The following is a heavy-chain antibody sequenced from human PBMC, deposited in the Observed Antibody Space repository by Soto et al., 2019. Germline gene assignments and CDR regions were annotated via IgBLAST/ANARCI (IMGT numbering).Heavy chain of an antibody. Sequence: GASMKVSCKASGFTFTSYGISWGRQAPGQGLEWMGWISAYNGNTNYAQKLQGRVTMTTDTSTSTAYMELRSLRSDDTAVYYCARDPAVTTGLDYWGQGTLVTVSS. V-gene: IGHV1-18*01. CDR3: ARDPAVTTGLDY. J-gene: IGHJ4*02. D-gene: IGHD4-17*01. CDR1: GFTFTSYG. CDR2: ISAYNGNT.